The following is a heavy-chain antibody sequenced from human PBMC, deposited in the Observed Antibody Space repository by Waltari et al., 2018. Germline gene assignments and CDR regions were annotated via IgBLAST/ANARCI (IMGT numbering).Heavy chain of an antibody. CDR2: LSSAGAA. V-gene: IGHV4-31*03. CDR3: ARGGAYGSGTYFLDY. Sequence: QVQLPESGPGLVKPSQTLSLTCSFSGCAFSSYIYYWRWIRQHPGRGLEWIGYLSSAGAAYYTPSLRSRVTISLDTSKNHFSLELTSVTAADTAVYYCARGGAYGSGTYFLDYWGQGTPVTVSS. J-gene: IGHJ4*02. D-gene: IGHD3-10*01. CDR1: GCAFSSYIYY.